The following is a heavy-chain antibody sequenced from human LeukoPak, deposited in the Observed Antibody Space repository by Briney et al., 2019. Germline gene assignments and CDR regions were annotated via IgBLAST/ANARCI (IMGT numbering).Heavy chain of an antibody. CDR1: GGSLSSSSYY. Sequence: SETLSLTCTVSGGSLSSSSYYWGWIRQPPGKGLEWIGSSYYSGSTYYNPSLKSRVTISVDTSKNQFSLKLSSVTAADTAEYYCASGTHSTEFDPWRQGTLVTVSS. D-gene: IGHD3-10*01. J-gene: IGHJ5*02. CDR2: SYYSGST. CDR3: ASGTHSTEFDP. V-gene: IGHV4-39*01.